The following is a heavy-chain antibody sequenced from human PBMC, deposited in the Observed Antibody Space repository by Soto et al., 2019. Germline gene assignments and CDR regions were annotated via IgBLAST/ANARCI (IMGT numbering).Heavy chain of an antibody. CDR1: GGSVSSGSYY. CDR3: ARARSLAYGMDF. V-gene: IGHV4-61*01. J-gene: IGHJ6*02. D-gene: IGHD3-10*01. Sequence: PSETLSLTCTVSGGSVSSGSYYWSWIRQPPGKGLEWIGYIYYSGSTNYNPSLKSRVTISVDTSKNQFSLKLSSVTAADTAVYYCARARSLAYGMDFSGQGTTVTVSS. CDR2: IYYSGST.